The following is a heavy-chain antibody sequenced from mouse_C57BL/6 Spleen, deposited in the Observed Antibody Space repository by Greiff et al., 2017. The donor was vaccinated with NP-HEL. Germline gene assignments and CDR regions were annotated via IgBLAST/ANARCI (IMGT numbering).Heavy chain of an antibody. CDR3: ARSPAYYSNYTWFAY. CDR1: GYTFTDYY. Sequence: EVQLQQSGPELVKPGASVKISCKASGYTFTDYYMNWVKQSHGKSLEWIGDINPNNGGTSYNQKFKGKATLTVDKSSSTAYMELRSLTSEDSAVYYCARSPAYYSNYTWFAYWGQGTLVTVSA. D-gene: IGHD2-5*01. V-gene: IGHV1-26*01. CDR2: INPNNGGT. J-gene: IGHJ3*01.